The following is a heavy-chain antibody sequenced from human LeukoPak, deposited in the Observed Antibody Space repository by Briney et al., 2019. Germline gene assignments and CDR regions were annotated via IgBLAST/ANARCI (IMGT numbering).Heavy chain of an antibody. CDR1: GGTFSSYA. D-gene: IGHD1-1*01. J-gene: IGHJ4*02. V-gene: IGHV1-69*05. CDR2: IIPIFGTA. CDR3: ARGNWNDCLDY. Sequence: GSSVKVSCKASGGTFSSYAISWVRQAPGQGLEWMGGIIPIFGTANYAQKFQGRVTITRDTSASTAYMELSSLRSEDTAVYFCARGNWNDCLDYWGRGTVVTVSS.